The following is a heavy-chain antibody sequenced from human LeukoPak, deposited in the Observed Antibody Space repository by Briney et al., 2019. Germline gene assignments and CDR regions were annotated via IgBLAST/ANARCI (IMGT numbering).Heavy chain of an antibody. V-gene: IGHV3-7*01. CDR1: GFTFNKYW. J-gene: IGHJ6*04. CDR2: IKQDGSEK. Sequence: GGSLRLSCAASGFTFNKYWMSWVRQAPGKGLEWVANIKQDGSEKFYVDSVKGRFTISRDNSKNTLYLQMNSLRAEDTAVYYCAKDKRPPALPRNYYGMDVWGKGTTVTVSS. CDR3: AKDKRPPALPRNYYGMDV. D-gene: IGHD2-15*01.